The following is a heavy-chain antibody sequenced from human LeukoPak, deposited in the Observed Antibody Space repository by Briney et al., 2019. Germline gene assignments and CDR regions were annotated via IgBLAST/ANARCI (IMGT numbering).Heavy chain of an antibody. V-gene: IGHV4-34*01. CDR2: INHSGST. J-gene: IGHJ4*02. D-gene: IGHD1-1*01. CDR1: GGSFSGYY. CDR3: ARGNRYSCERQYYFDY. Sequence: SETLSLTCAVYGGSFSGYYWSWIRQPPGKGLEWIGEINHSGSTNYNPSLKSRVTISVDTSKNQFSLKLSSVTAADTAVYYCARGNRYSCERQYYFDYWGQGTLVTVSS.